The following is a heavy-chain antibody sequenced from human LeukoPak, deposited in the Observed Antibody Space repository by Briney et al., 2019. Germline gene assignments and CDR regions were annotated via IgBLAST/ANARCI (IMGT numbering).Heavy chain of an antibody. Sequence: ASVKVSRKASGYTFTGYYMHWVRQAPGQGLEWMGWINPNSGGTNYAQKFQGRVTMTRDTSISTAYMELSRLRSDDTAVYYCARDGEGYYYYMDVWGKGTTVTVSS. D-gene: IGHD3-3*01. J-gene: IGHJ6*03. V-gene: IGHV1-2*02. CDR2: INPNSGGT. CDR3: ARDGEGYYYYMDV. CDR1: GYTFTGYY.